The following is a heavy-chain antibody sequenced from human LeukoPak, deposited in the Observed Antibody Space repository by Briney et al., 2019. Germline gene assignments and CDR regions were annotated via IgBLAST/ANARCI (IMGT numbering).Heavy chain of an antibody. Sequence: SETLSLTCTVSGGSISSSSYYWGWIRQPPGRGLEWIGSIYYSGSTYYNPSLKSRVTISVDTSKNQFSLKLSSVTAADTVVYYCASGLDCTNGVCYGSDRFDPWGQGTLVTVSS. J-gene: IGHJ5*02. CDR1: GGSISSSSYY. D-gene: IGHD2-8*01. CDR2: IYYSGST. CDR3: ASGLDCTNGVCYGSDRFDP. V-gene: IGHV4-39*01.